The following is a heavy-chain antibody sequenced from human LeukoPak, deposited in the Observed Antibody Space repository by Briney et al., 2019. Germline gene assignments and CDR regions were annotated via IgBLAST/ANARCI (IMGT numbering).Heavy chain of an antibody. CDR3: AKGRVVAGTKSLMYHWLDP. Sequence: ASVKVSCKASGYTFTSYAMHWVRQAPGQRLEWMGWSNAGNGNTKYAQKFQGRVTMTRDTSITTTYMGLSRLSSDDTAVYYCAKGRVVAGTKSLMYHWLDPWGQGTLVTVSS. D-gene: IGHD6-19*01. J-gene: IGHJ5*02. CDR2: SNAGNGNT. CDR1: GYTFTSYA. V-gene: IGHV1-3*01.